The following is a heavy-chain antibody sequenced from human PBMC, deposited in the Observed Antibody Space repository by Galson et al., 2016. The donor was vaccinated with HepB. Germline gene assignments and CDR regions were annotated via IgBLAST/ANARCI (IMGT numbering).Heavy chain of an antibody. Sequence: SLRLSCAASGYTFRSYAMTWVRQAPGKGWEWVSGISVYGITYYADSVQGRFTVSRDNSKSTLYLQMNSLRAEDTAIYYCAKDFRYGSAWGPGTLVTGSS. D-gene: IGHD6-19*01. J-gene: IGHJ5*02. CDR2: ISVYGIT. CDR3: AKDFRYGSA. V-gene: IGHV3-23*01. CDR1: GYTFRSYA.